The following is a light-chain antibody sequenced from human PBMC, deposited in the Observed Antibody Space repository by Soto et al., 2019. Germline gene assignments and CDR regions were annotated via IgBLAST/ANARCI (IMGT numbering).Light chain of an antibody. V-gene: IGKV1-39*01. Sequence: DVQLTQSPSSLSASIGDTVTISCRSSQSITTSLNWYQQKTGKPPALLIYGSSALQIGVPHRFSASGSGTDFTLTITRLQREDFATYYCQRSYSLPRTFGQGTKVDLK. CDR2: GSS. CDR1: QSITTS. J-gene: IGKJ1*01. CDR3: QRSYSLPRT.